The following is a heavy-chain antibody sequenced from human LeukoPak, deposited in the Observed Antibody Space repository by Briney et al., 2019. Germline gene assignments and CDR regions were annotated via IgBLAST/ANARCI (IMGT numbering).Heavy chain of an antibody. CDR2: VTGDGSST. CDR3: AKDRDTTGYEH. Sequence: GGSLRLSCAASGFTFSSYRMNWVRQAPGKGLEWVSFVTGDGSSTYYADSVKGRFTISRDNSKNSLYLQMNSLKIEDTALYYCAKDRDTTGYEHWGQGTLVTVSS. CDR1: GFTFSSYR. D-gene: IGHD3-22*01. J-gene: IGHJ1*01. V-gene: IGHV3-43*02.